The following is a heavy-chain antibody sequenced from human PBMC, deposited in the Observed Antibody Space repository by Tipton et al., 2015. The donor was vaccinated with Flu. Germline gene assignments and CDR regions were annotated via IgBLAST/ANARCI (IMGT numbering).Heavy chain of an antibody. Sequence: LRLSCTVSGGSISSYYWSWIRQPPGKGLEWIGYIYYSGSTNYNPSLKSRVTISVDTSKNQFSLKLSSVTAADTAVYYCARDLGSSGSFDYWGQRTLVTASS. V-gene: IGHV4-59*01. CDR3: ARDLGSSGSFDY. CDR1: GGSISSYY. CDR2: IYYSGST. D-gene: IGHD6-13*01. J-gene: IGHJ4*02.